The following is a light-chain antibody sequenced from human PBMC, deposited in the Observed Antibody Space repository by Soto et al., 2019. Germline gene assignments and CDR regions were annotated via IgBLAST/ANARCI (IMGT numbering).Light chain of an antibody. CDR2: GAS. CDR1: QSVSSSY. J-gene: IGKJ5*01. Sequence: EIVLTQSPGTLSLSPGERATLSCRASQSVSSSYLAWYQQKPGQAPRLLIYGASSRATGMPDRFSGSGSGTDFTLTISRLDPEDFAVYYCQQYGSSLSTFGQGTRLEIK. CDR3: QQYGSSLST. V-gene: IGKV3-20*01.